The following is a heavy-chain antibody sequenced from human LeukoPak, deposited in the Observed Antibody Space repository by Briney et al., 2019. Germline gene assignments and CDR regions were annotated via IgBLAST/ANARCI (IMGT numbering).Heavy chain of an antibody. D-gene: IGHD2-15*01. CDR2: IRYDGSNK. CDR1: GFTFSSYG. CDR3: AKDAVYCSGGSCYESWFDP. V-gene: IGHV3-30*02. J-gene: IGHJ5*02. Sequence: GGSLRLSCAASGFTFSSYGMHWVRQAPGKGLEWVAFIRYDGSNKYYADSVKGRFTISRDNSKNTLYLQMNSLRAEDTAVYYCAKDAVYCSGGSCYESWFDPWGQGTLVTVSS.